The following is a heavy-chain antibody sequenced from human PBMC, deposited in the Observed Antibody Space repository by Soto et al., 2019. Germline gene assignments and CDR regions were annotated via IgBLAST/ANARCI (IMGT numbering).Heavy chain of an antibody. Sequence: PGGSLRLSCAPSGFTFEDYAMHWVRQVPGKGLEWVSGINWNSGSIGDGDSVRGRFAISRDNARDALHMRVNSVSAEDPAFYSCVKDVIINLYSGHLRHWGQGTRDTF. J-gene: IGHJ1*01. V-gene: IGHV3-9*01. CDR2: INWNSGSI. CDR1: GFTFEDYA. CDR3: VKDVIINLYSGHLRH. D-gene: IGHD1-26*01.